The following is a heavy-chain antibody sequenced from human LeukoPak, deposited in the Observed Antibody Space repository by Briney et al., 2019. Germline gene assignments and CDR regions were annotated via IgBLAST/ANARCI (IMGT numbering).Heavy chain of an antibody. Sequence: GGSLRLSCTASGFTFTDYYMGWIRQAPGKGLEWLSYISGSGTTIFYADSVKGRFTISRDNAKNSVDLQMNSLRAEDTAVYYCGRDFGLVGTKRSFDLWGQGTMVTVSS. D-gene: IGHD1-7*01. CDR3: GRDFGLVGTKRSFDL. CDR2: ISGSGTTI. V-gene: IGHV3-11*04. CDR1: GFTFTDYY. J-gene: IGHJ3*01.